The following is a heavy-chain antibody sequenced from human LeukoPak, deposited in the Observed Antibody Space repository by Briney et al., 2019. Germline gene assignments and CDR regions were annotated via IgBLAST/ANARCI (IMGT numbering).Heavy chain of an antibody. Sequence: ASVKVSCKASGYTFTSYGISWVRQAPGQGLEWMGWISAYNGNTNYAQKLQGRVTTTTDTSTSTAYMEPRSLRSDDTAVYYCARDQDYYDSSGYDYWGQGTLVTVSS. CDR3: ARDQDYYDSSGYDY. V-gene: IGHV1-18*01. CDR2: ISAYNGNT. D-gene: IGHD3-22*01. J-gene: IGHJ4*02. CDR1: GYTFTSYG.